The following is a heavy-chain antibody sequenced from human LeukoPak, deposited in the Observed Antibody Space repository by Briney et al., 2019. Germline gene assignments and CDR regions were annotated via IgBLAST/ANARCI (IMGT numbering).Heavy chain of an antibody. V-gene: IGHV1-18*01. CDR1: GYTFPSYG. CDR3: AREGDIVVVPAAIDYYYYGMDV. CDR2: ISTYNRNT. D-gene: IGHD2-2*01. Sequence: ASVKVSCQASGYTFPSYGISCVRQPPAQALESIQCISTYNRNTNYAQKLQGRVTMTTDTSTSTAYMELRSLRSDDTAVYYCAREGDIVVVPAAIDYYYYGMDVWGQGTTVTVSS. J-gene: IGHJ6*02.